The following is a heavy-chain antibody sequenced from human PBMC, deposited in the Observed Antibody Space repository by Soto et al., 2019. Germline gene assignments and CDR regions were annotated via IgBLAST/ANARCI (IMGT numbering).Heavy chain of an antibody. CDR1: GFTFSDYY. D-gene: IGHD6-6*01. CDR2: ISSSGSTI. V-gene: IGHV3-11*01. J-gene: IGHJ6*02. CDR3: ARDLAARPPLGMDV. Sequence: GWSLRLSCASSGFTFSDYYVSWIRQAPGKGLEWVSYISSSGSTIYYADSVKGRFTISRDNAKNSLYLQMNSLRAEDTAVYYCARDLAARPPLGMDVWGQGTTVTVSS.